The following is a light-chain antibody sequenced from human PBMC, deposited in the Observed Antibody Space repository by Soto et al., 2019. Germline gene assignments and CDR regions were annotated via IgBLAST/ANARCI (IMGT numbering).Light chain of an antibody. CDR2: GTS. CDR3: QQYSGSPPRT. CDR1: QTIVSTY. V-gene: IGKV3-20*01. Sequence: EVVLTQSPGTLSLSPGERATLYCRTSQTIVSTYLAWYQHKAGQAPRLLMYGTSSRATGIPDRFSGSGSGTDFTRTISSVVPEDAAIYYCQQYSGSPPRTFGQGTKVEIK. J-gene: IGKJ1*01.